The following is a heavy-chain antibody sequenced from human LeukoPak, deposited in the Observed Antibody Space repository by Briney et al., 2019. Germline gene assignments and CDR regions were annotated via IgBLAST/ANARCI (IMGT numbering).Heavy chain of an antibody. CDR3: ARGGGGQQLVFGDDAFDI. J-gene: IGHJ3*02. D-gene: IGHD6-13*01. CDR2: IIPIFGTA. Sequence: GSSVKVSCKASGGTFSSYAISWVRQAPGQGLEWMGGIIPIFGTANYAQKFQGRVTITADESTSTAYMELSSLRSEDTAVYYCARGGGGQQLVFGDDAFDIWGQGTMVTVSP. V-gene: IGHV1-69*01. CDR1: GGTFSSYA.